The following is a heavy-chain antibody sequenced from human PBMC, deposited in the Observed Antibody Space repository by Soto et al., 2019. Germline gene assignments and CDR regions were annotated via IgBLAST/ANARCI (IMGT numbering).Heavy chain of an antibody. J-gene: IGHJ4*02. CDR3: AKELSEGFWSGYPFDY. CDR1: GFTFSCYA. V-gene: IGHV3-23*01. CDR2: ISGSGAST. Sequence: GGSLRLSCAASGFTFSCYAMTWVRQAPGKGLEWVSGISGSGASTYYADSVKGRFTFSRDNSKNTLYLQMNSLRAEDTAVYYCAKELSEGFWSGYPFDYWGQGTLVTVSS. D-gene: IGHD3-3*01.